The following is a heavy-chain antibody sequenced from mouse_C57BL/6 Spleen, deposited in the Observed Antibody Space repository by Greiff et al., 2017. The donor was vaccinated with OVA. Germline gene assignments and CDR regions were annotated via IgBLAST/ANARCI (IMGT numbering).Heavy chain of an antibody. CDR3: ARSTMVPYYAMDY. J-gene: IGHJ4*01. CDR2: IDPEDGET. V-gene: IGHV14-2*01. Sequence: VQLKESGAELVKPGASVKLSCTASGFNIKDYYMHWVKQRTEQGLEWIGRIDPEDGETKYAPKFQGKATITADTSSNTAYLQLSSLTSEDTAVYYCARSTMVPYYAMDYWGQGTSVTVSS. D-gene: IGHD2-1*01. CDR1: GFNIKDYY.